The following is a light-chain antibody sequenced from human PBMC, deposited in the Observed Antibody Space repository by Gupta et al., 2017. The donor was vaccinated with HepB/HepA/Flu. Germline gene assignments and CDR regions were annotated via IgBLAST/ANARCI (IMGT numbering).Light chain of an antibody. CDR3: QQEGSSPVT. CDR1: QTVISDY. J-gene: IGKJ5*01. V-gene: IGKV3-20*01. Sequence: ETVLTQTPGILSLSPGEGATLFCKASQTVISDYVAWYQQKPGQAPRLLVYGASRRSADIPDRFSGSGSGTDFTLTIRRLEPEDFAIYYCQQEGSSPVTFGQGTRLEIK. CDR2: GAS.